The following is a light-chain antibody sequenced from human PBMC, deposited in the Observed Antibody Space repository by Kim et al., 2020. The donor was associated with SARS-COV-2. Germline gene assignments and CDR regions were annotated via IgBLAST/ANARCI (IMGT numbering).Light chain of an antibody. Sequence: SADVGDRVTSTCRASQGINNNLAWYQQKPGKVPQLLIYAASALQSGVPSRFSGSGSGTHFTLTISTLQPEDVATYYCQKYGSAPYTFGQGTKLEI. CDR3: QKYGSAPYT. V-gene: IGKV1-27*01. CDR2: AAS. J-gene: IGKJ2*01. CDR1: QGINNN.